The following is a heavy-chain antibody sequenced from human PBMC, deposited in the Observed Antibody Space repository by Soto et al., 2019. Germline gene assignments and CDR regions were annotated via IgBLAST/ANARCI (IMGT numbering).Heavy chain of an antibody. J-gene: IGHJ3*02. V-gene: IGHV4-34*01. CDR1: GGSFSGYY. Sequence: SETLSLTCAVYGGSFSGYYWSWIRQPPGKGLEWIGEINHSGSTNYNPSLKSRDTISVDTSKNQFSLKLSSVTAADTAVYYCARGPPHIVVVTAWAFDIWGQGTMVTVSS. D-gene: IGHD2-21*02. CDR3: ARGPPHIVVVTAWAFDI. CDR2: INHSGST.